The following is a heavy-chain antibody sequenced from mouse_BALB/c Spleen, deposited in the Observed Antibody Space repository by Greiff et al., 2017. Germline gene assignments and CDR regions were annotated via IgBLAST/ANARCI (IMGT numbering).Heavy chain of an antibody. CDR1: GFSLTSYG. J-gene: IGHJ3*01. D-gene: IGHD2-1*01. V-gene: IGHV2-9*02. Sequence: QVQLKESGPGLVAPSQSLSITCTVSGFSLTSYGVHWVRQPPGKGLEWLGVIWAGGSTNYNSALMSRLSISKDNSKGQVFLKMNSLQTDDTAMYYCAGYGNYAWFAYWGQGTLVTVSA. CDR3: AGYGNYAWFAY. CDR2: IWAGGST.